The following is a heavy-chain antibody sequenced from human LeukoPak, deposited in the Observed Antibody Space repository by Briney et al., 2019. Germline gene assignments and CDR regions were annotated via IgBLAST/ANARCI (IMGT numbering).Heavy chain of an antibody. D-gene: IGHD3-10*01. CDR2: IYYSGST. CDR3: ARDKFYYGSGRYYGLDV. Sequence: SETLSLTCTVYGGSTSSYYWSWIRQPPGKGLEWIGHIYYSGSTNYNSSLKSRVTISLGTSNNQFSLKLSSVTAADTAVYYCARDKFYYGSGRYYGLDVWGQGTTVIVSS. J-gene: IGHJ6*02. CDR1: GGSTSSYY. V-gene: IGHV4-59*01.